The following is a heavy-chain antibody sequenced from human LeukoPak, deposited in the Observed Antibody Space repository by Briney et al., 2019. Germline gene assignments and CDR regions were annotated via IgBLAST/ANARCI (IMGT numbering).Heavy chain of an antibody. Sequence: PSETLSLTCTVSGGSISSYYWSWIRQPPGKGLEWIGYMYYSGSTNYNPSLKSRVTISVDTSKNQFSLKLSSVTAADTAVYYCARDCSSTSCYGGGFDYWSQGTLVTVSS. V-gene: IGHV4-59*01. CDR1: GGSISSYY. J-gene: IGHJ4*02. CDR3: ARDCSSTSCYGGGFDY. D-gene: IGHD2-2*01. CDR2: MYYSGST.